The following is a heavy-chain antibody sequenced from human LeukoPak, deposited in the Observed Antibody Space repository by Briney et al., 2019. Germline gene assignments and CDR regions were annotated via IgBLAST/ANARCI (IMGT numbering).Heavy chain of an antibody. CDR3: AKDYGDVHAFDI. D-gene: IGHD4-17*01. CDR1: GFTFSSYA. Sequence: GGSLRLSCAASGFTFSSYAMSWVRQAPGKGLEWVSAISGSGGSTYYADSVKGRFTIPRDNSKNTLYLQMNSLRAEDTAVYYCAKDYGDVHAFDIWGQGAMVTVSS. V-gene: IGHV3-23*01. CDR2: ISGSGGST. J-gene: IGHJ3*02.